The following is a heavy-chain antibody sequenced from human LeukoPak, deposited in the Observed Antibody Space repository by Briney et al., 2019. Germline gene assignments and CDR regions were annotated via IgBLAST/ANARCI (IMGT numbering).Heavy chain of an antibody. Sequence: PSETLSLTCIVSGGSISSYYWSWIRQPPGKGLEWIGYIYYSGSTNYNPSLKSRVTISVDTSKNQFSLKLSSVTAADTAVYYCARERYYYDSSGYPEEWGQGTLVTVSS. V-gene: IGHV4-59*01. CDR3: ARERYYYDSSGYPEE. D-gene: IGHD3-22*01. CDR1: GGSISSYY. J-gene: IGHJ4*02. CDR2: IYYSGST.